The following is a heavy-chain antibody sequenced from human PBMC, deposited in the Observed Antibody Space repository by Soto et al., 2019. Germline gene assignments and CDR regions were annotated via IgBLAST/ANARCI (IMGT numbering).Heavy chain of an antibody. V-gene: IGHV3-15*01. CDR1: GFTFSKTW. J-gene: IGHJ6*02. D-gene: IGHD2-8*01. CDR2: IKSKAEGGTT. CDR3: ATDTKCSNGVCYPNYCSLDV. Sequence: EVQLVESGGGLVKPGGSLRLSCAASGFTFSKTWMSWVRQAPGKGLEWVGRIKSKAEGGTTYYTAPVQGRFTILREDPKDTRYLQKNRLKTEDTAVYYCATDTKCSNGVCYPNYCSLDVWRPGSTVTVSS.